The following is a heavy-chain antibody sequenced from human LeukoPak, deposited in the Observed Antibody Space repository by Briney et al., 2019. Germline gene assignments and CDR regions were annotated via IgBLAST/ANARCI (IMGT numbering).Heavy chain of an antibody. Sequence: GASVKVSCKASGYTFTGYYMHWVRQAPGQGLGWMGWINPNSGGTNYAQKFQGRVTMTRDTSISTAYMELSRLRSDDTAVYYCVRGEGYYYDSSGYSFDYWGQGTLVTVSS. CDR1: GYTFTGYY. V-gene: IGHV1-2*02. CDR2: INPNSGGT. CDR3: VRGEGYYYDSSGYSFDY. D-gene: IGHD3-22*01. J-gene: IGHJ4*02.